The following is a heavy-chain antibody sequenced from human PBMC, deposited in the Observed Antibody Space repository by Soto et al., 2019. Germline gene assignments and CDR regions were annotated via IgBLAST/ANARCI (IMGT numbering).Heavy chain of an antibody. V-gene: IGHV3-33*01. CDR2: ILSDGSQQ. D-gene: IGHD1-1*01. J-gene: IGHJ2*01. CDR3: VRGIPSQYTTNWLYWYFDL. Sequence: GGSLRLSFEASGFVYTTYAMHWVRQAPGKGLEWVALILSDGSQQYFPDSLKGRFTISRDNSKNTLSLQMNSLRADDPALYFCVRGIPSQYTTNWLYWYFDLWGRGTQVTVSS. CDR1: GFVYTTYA.